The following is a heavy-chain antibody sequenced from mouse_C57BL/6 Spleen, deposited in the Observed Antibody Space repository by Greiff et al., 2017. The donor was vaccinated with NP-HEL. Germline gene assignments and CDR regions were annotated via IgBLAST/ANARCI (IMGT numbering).Heavy chain of an antibody. Sequence: VQLQQSGPELVKPGASVKISCKASGYAFSSSWMNWVKQRPGKGLEWIGRIYPGDGDTNYPGKFKGKATLTADKSSSTAYMQLSSLTSEDSAVYFCARFYDCYYVWYFDVWGTGTTVTVAS. CDR1: GYAFSSSW. CDR3: ARFYDCYYVWYFDV. D-gene: IGHD2-3*01. J-gene: IGHJ1*03. CDR2: IYPGDGDT. V-gene: IGHV1-82*01.